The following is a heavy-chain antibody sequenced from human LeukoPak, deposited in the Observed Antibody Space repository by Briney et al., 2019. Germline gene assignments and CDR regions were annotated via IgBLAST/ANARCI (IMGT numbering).Heavy chain of an antibody. CDR3: ASSLGSEYGY. CDR2: IDHSGNTIY. V-gene: IGHV4-59*08. J-gene: IGHJ4*02. D-gene: IGHD4-17*01. Sequence: PSETLSLTCTVSGGSISSYYWSWIRQPPGKGLEWIGYIDHSGNTIYNYNPSLTSRVIISVDTSKNQFSLKLSSVTAADTAVYYCASSLGSEYGYWGQGTLVTVSS. CDR1: GGSISSYY.